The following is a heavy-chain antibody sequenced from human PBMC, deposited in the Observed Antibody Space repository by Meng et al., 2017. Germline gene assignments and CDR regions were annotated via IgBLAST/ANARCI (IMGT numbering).Heavy chain of an antibody. V-gene: IGHV1-69*06. CDR1: GGTFSSYA. D-gene: IGHD3-22*01. CDR3: ASDLPDYYDSSGYPY. J-gene: IGHJ4*02. CDR2: IIPIFGTA. Sequence: GRRVQLGAEVKKPGSSVKVSCKASGGTFSSYAISWVRQAPGQGLEWMGGIIPIFGTANYAQKFQGRVTITADKSTSTAYMELSSLRSEDTAVYYCASDLPDYYDSSGYPYWGQGTLVTVSS.